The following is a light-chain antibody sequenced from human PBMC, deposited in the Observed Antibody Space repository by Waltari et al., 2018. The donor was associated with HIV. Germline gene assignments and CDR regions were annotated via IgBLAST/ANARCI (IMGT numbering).Light chain of an antibody. CDR2: RNN. J-gene: IGLJ3*02. V-gene: IGLV1-47*01. CDR1: SSNIGGNY. CDR3: ASWDDSPSGWV. Sequence: QSVLTQPPSASGTPGQTVTISCSGSSSNIGGNYVYWYQRLPGTAPKLLIYRNNQRPSGVPDRFSGSKSGTSASLAISGLRSEDEADYYCASWDDSPSGWVFGGGTKVTVL.